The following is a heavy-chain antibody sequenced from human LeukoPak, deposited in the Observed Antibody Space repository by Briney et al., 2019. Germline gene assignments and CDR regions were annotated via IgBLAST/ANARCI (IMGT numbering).Heavy chain of an antibody. D-gene: IGHD6-25*01. CDR1: GFTFSSYW. CDR2: IKSDGSST. CDR3: TRDSGCLDV. Sequence: GGSLRLSCAASGFTFSSYWMHWVRHAPGKGLVWVSRIKSDGSSTSYAGSVKGRFTISRDNAKNSLYLQINSLRAEDTAVYYCTRDSGCLDVWGQGTTVTVSS. J-gene: IGHJ6*02. V-gene: IGHV3-74*01.